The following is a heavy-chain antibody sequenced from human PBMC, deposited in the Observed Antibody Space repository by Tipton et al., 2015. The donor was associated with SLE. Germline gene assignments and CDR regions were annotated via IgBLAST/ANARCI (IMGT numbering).Heavy chain of an antibody. J-gene: IGHJ4*03. D-gene: IGHD3-3*01. V-gene: IGHV4-59*01. CDR1: GGSISNYY. Sequence: TLSLTCTVSGGSISNYYWNWIRQPPGKGLESIGYIYYSGSTNYNPSLKSRVTISVDTSKNQFSLKLSSVTAADTAVYYCARDFWSGYGSFDSWGQGTTVTVSS. CDR3: ARDFWSGYGSFDS. CDR2: IYYSGST.